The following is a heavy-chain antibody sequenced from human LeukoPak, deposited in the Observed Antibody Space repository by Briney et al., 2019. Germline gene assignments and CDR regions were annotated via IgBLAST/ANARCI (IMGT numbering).Heavy chain of an antibody. D-gene: IGHD3-10*01. V-gene: IGHV1-2*02. J-gene: IGHJ5*02. CDR3: ARITHLWFGELSSFDP. CDR2: INPNSGGT. CDR1: GYTFTGYY. Sequence: ASVKVSCKASGYTFTGYYMHWVRQAPGQGLEWMGWINPNSGGTNYAQKFQGRVTMTRDTSISTAYMELSRLRSDDTAVYYCARITHLWFGELSSFDPWGQGTLVTVSS.